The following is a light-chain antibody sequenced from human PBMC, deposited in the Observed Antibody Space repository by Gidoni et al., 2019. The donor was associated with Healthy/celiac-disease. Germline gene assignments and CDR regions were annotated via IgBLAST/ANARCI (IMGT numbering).Light chain of an antibody. CDR2: GAS. CDR3: QQYGKT. J-gene: IGKJ1*01. CDR1: QSVSSSY. Sequence: PGERATLSCMASQSVSSSYLAWYQQKPGQAPRLLIYGASSRATGIPDRFSGSGSGTDFTLTISRLEPEDFAVYYCQQYGKTFGQGTKVEIK. V-gene: IGKV3-20*01.